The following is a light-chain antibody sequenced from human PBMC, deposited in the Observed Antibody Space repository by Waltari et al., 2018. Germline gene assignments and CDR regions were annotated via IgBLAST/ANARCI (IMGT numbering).Light chain of an antibody. CDR1: QSISKY. V-gene: IGKV3-20*01. J-gene: IGKJ1*01. CDR3: QHYESLPVT. Sequence: EIVLTQSPGTLSLSPGERATLSYRASQSISKYLAWYQQKPGQAPRLLIYHASSRAAGIPDRFSGSGSGTDFSLSISRLGPEDFAVYYCQHYESLPVTFGQGTKVEIK. CDR2: HAS.